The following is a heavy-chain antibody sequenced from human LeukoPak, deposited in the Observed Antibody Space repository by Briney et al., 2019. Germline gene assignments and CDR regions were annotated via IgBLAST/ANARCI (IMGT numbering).Heavy chain of an antibody. Sequence: GGSLRLSCAASGFTFDDYAMHWVRQAPGKGLEWVSGISWNSGSIGYADSVKGRFTISRDNAKNSLYLQMNSLRAEDTALYYCAKDMGYSSSWLTHDAFDIWGQGTMVTVSS. D-gene: IGHD6-13*01. J-gene: IGHJ3*02. V-gene: IGHV3-9*01. CDR3: AKDMGYSSSWLTHDAFDI. CDR2: ISWNSGSI. CDR1: GFTFDDYA.